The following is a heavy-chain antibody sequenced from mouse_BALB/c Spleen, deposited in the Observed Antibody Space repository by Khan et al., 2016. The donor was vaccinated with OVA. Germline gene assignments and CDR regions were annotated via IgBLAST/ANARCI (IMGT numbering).Heavy chain of an antibody. J-gene: IGHJ2*02. V-gene: IGHV5-6-5*01. CDR2: IGSGGST. Sequence: EVELVESGGGLVKPGGSLKLSCAASGFTFSRYPMSWVRQTPEKRLEWVASIGSGGSTYHPASVKGRLTISRDNARNILFLQMSSLRAEDTAMYFCARVNGSGGVDYWGQGTSLTVSS. CDR1: GFTFSRYP. D-gene: IGHD1-1*01. CDR3: ARVNGSGGVDY.